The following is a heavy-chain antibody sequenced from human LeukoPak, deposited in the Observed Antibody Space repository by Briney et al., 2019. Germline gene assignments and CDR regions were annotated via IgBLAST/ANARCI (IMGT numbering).Heavy chain of an antibody. CDR2: IRPDGRET. J-gene: IGHJ4*02. D-gene: IGHD6-13*01. V-gene: IGHV3-74*01. Sequence: GGSLRLSCAASGFTFTNHWMHWVRQAPGKGLVWVSRIRPDGRETNHADSVKGRFTISRDNAKNTLYLQMNSLGAEDTAVYYCARAKMPGIQTAGRVNYFEFWGQGTLVTVSS. CDR1: GFTFTNHW. CDR3: ARAKMPGIQTAGRVNYFEF.